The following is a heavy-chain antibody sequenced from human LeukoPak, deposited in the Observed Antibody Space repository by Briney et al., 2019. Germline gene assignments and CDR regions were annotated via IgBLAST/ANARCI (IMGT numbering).Heavy chain of an antibody. CDR3: AKGNPKPFDY. CDR1: GFTFYSHV. Sequence: GGSLRLSCVASGFTFYSHVMSWVRQAPGMGLEWVSAISGSGVTTFYADSMKGRFTISRDNSKNTLYLQMNSLRAEDTAVYYCAKGNPKPFDYWGQGTLVTVSS. CDR2: ISGSGVTT. J-gene: IGHJ4*02. V-gene: IGHV3-23*01. D-gene: IGHD1-14*01.